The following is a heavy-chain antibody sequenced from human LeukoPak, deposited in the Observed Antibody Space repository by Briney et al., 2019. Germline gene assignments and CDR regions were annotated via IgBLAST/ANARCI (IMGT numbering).Heavy chain of an antibody. Sequence: SETLSLTCAVYGGSFSGYYWSWIRQPPGKGLEWIGEINHSGSTNYNPSLKSRVTISVDTSKNQFSLKLSSVTAADTAVYYCARVVMVRGVIPHGRRTINDYWGQGTLVTVSS. CDR2: INHSGST. CDR1: GGSFSGYY. J-gene: IGHJ4*02. D-gene: IGHD3-10*01. CDR3: ARVVMVRGVIPHGRRTINDY. V-gene: IGHV4-34*01.